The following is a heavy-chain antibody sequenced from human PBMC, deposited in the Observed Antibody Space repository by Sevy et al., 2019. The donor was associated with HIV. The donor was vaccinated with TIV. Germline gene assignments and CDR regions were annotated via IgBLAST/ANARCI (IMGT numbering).Heavy chain of an antibody. J-gene: IGHJ4*01. CDR3: ARAFTRGYQQPFDY. CDR1: GFTFSSHA. D-gene: IGHD5-12*01. V-gene: IGHV3-23*01. Sequence: GGYLRLSCAASGFTFSSHAMSWVRQAPGKGLEWVSAISDSGTTTYYEDSVKGRFTISRDNSKNTLYLQMDGLRAEDTAIYYCARAFTRGYQQPFDYWGHGTLVTVSS. CDR2: ISDSGTTT.